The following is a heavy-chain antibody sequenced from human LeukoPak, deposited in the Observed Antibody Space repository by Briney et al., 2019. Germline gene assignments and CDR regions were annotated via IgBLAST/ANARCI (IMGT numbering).Heavy chain of an antibody. V-gene: IGHV4-39*01. J-gene: IGHJ4*02. Sequence: PPEPLSLTSTAPGASISSSSYYGGWIRQPPGKGLEWIGSIYYTRSTYPTPSVERRVHISVDTSKNQFTLKLSSVTAAASAAYYCATTIAVAGTLPEYWDRGPVVIVSS. CDR3: ATTIAVAGTLPEY. CDR1: GASISSSSYY. D-gene: IGHD6-19*01. CDR2: IYYTRST.